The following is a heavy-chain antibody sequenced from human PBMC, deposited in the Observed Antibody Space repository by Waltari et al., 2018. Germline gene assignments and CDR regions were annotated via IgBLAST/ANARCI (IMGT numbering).Heavy chain of an antibody. CDR1: GGTFRSSA. CDR3: ARQRDSGSYYAADAFDI. Sequence: QVQLVQSGAEVKKPGSSVKVSCKASGGTFRSSAPSWVRQAPGQGLEWMGGIIPIFGAGNYAQKFQGRVTITADEPTSTAYMELSSLRPEDTAVYYCARQRDSGSYYAADAFDIWGQGTMVTVSS. J-gene: IGHJ3*02. V-gene: IGHV1-69*12. CDR2: IIPIFGAG. D-gene: IGHD1-26*01.